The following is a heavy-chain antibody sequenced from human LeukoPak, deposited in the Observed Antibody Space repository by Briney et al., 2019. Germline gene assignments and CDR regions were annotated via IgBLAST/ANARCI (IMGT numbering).Heavy chain of an antibody. CDR1: GGSISSYY. V-gene: IGHV4-59*08. CDR3: ARPVYYDSSGYYYDY. J-gene: IGHJ4*02. D-gene: IGHD3-22*01. Sequence: PSETLSLTCTVSGGSISSYYWSWIRQPPGKGLEWIGYIYYSGSTNYNPSLKSRVTISVDTSKNQFSLKLSSVTAADTAVYYCARPVYYDSSGYYYDYWGQGTLVTVSS. CDR2: IYYSGST.